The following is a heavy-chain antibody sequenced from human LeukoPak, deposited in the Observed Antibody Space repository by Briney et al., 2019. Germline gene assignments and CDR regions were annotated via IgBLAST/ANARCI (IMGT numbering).Heavy chain of an antibody. CDR2: ISYDGSNK. J-gene: IGHJ4*02. D-gene: IGHD3-22*01. CDR3: ARDILYDSSGYPLDY. V-gene: IGHV3-30-3*01. CDR1: GFTFSSYA. Sequence: PGGSLRLSCAASGFTFSSYAMHWVRQAPGKGLEWVAVISYDGSNKYYADSVKGRFTISRDNSKNTLYLQMNSLRAEDTAVYYCARDILYDSSGYPLDYWGQGTLVTVSS.